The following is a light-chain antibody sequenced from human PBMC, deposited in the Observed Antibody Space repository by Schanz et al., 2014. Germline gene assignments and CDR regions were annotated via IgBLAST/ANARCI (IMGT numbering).Light chain of an antibody. CDR3: QSFDSRLSAWV. J-gene: IGLJ3*02. CDR2: RNN. V-gene: IGLV1-40*01. CDR1: SSNIGAGYD. Sequence: QSVLTQPPSVSGAPGQTVTISCTGSSSNIGAGYDVHWYQKLPGTAPKLLIYRNNNRPSGVPDRFSGSKSGTSASLAITGLQAEDEGDYYCQSFDSRLSAWVFGGGTKLTVL.